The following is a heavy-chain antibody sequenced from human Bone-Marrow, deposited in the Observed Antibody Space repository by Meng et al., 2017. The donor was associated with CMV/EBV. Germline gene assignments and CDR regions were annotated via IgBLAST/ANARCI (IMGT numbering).Heavy chain of an antibody. CDR1: GFTFSSYW. V-gene: IGHV3-43*01. CDR2: ISWDGVST. D-gene: IGHD6-6*01. J-gene: IGHJ4*02. Sequence: GGSLRLSCAASGFTFSSYWMHWVRQAPGKGLVWVSLISWDGVSTYYADSVKGRFTISRGNSKTSLYLQMNSLRTEDTALYYCAKDGRGSSGAYYFDYWGQGTLVTVSS. CDR3: AKDGRGSSGAYYFDY.